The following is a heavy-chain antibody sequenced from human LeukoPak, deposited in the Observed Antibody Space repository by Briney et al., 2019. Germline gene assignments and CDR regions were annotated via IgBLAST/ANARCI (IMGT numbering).Heavy chain of an antibody. V-gene: IGHV3-23*01. CDR1: GFTFNSYW. D-gene: IGHD2-8*02. Sequence: GGSLRLSCAASGFTFNSYWMCWVRQAPGKGLEWVSSIFPSGGEIHYADSVRGRFTISRDNSKSTLSLQMNSLRAEDTAIYYCATYRQVLLPFEAWGQGTLVTVSS. CDR2: IFPSGGEI. J-gene: IGHJ5*02. CDR3: ATYRQVLLPFEA.